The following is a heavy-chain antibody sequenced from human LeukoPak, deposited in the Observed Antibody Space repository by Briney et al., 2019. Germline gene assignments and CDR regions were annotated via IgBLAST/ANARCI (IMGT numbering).Heavy chain of an antibody. Sequence: GGSLRLSCAASGFTFRIYAMSLVRQAPGKELEWVSGISDSGRSTYFADSVRGRFTISRDNSKNTLYLQMNSLRAEDTAVYYCATERAFWGQGTLATVSS. V-gene: IGHV3-23*01. CDR1: GFTFRIYA. J-gene: IGHJ4*02. CDR2: ISDSGRST. CDR3: ATERAF.